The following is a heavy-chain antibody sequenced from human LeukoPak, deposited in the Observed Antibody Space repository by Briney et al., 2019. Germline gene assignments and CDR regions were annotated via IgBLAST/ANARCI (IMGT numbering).Heavy chain of an antibody. Sequence: PGGSLRLSCAASGFTVSSNYMSWVRQAPGKGLEWVSVIYSGGETYYADSVKGRFTISRDNSKNTLYLQVNSLRAEDTAVYYCAKDTKWLAFDAFDIWGQGTMVTVSS. CDR3: AKDTKWLAFDAFDI. D-gene: IGHD6-19*01. J-gene: IGHJ3*02. V-gene: IGHV3-53*01. CDR1: GFTVSSNY. CDR2: IYSGGET.